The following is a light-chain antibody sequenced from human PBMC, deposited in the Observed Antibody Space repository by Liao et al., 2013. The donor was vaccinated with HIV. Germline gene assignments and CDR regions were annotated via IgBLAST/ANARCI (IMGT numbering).Light chain of an antibody. V-gene: IGLV3-1*01. J-gene: IGLJ1*01. CDR1: KLGDKY. Sequence: SYELTQPSSVSVSPGQTASITCSGDKLGDKYVSWYQQKSGQSPVLVIYQDNERPSGIPERFSGSKSGNTATLTIGGTQAVDEADYYCQAWDSSTAVFGAGTKVTVL. CDR2: QDN. CDR3: QAWDSSTAV.